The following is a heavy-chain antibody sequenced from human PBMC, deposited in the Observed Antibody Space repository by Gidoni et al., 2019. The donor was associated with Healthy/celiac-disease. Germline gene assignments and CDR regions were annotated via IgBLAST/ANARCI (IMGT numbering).Heavy chain of an antibody. CDR1: GYSISSGYY. Sequence: QVQLQESGPGLVKPSETLSLTCAVPGYSISSGYYWGWIRQPPGKGLEWIGSIYHSGSTYYNPSLKSRVTISVDTAKNQFSLKLSSVTAADTAVYYCARDKGYYGSGSYVTYYYGMDVWGQGTTVTVSS. V-gene: IGHV4-38-2*02. CDR3: ARDKGYYGSGSYVTYYYGMDV. CDR2: IYHSGST. J-gene: IGHJ6*02. D-gene: IGHD3-10*01.